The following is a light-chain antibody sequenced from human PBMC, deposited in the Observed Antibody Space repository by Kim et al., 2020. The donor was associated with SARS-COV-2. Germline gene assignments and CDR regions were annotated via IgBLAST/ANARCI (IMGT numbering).Light chain of an antibody. CDR2: KNY. J-gene: IGLJ3*02. CDR3: AAWDDILSGVV. Sequence: ELTQPPSASGTPGQRVTISCSGSSSNIGSTYVYWYQQLPGTAPKLLIYKNYQRPSGVPDRFSGSKSGTSASLAISGLRSEDEADYYCAAWDDILSGVVFGGGTQLTVL. CDR1: SSNIGSTY. V-gene: IGLV1-47*01.